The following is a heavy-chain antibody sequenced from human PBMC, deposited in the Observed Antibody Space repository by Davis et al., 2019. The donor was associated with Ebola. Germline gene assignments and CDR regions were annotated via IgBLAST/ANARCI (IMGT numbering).Heavy chain of an antibody. CDR3: AKPPLYYDFWSGYYGY. J-gene: IGHJ4*02. V-gene: IGHV3-11*04. D-gene: IGHD3-3*01. CDR2: ISSSSLTT. Sequence: GGSLRLSCAASGFTFSAYYMSWIRQAPGKGLEWVASISSSSLTTYSADSVKGRFTVSRDNAKNSLYLEMNSLRDEDTAVYYCAKPPLYYDFWSGYYGYWGQGTLVTVSS. CDR1: GFTFSAYY.